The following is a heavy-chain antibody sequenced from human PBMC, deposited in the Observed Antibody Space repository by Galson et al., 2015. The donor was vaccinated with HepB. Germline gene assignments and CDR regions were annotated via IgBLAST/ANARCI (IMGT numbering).Heavy chain of an antibody. D-gene: IGHD5-18*01. J-gene: IGHJ4*02. CDR1: GFTFSSYE. CDR3: ARADTAMVSFDY. V-gene: IGHV3-48*03. Sequence: SLRLSCAASGFTFSSYEMNWVRQAPGKGLEWVSYISSSGSTIYYADSVKGRFTISRDNAKNSLYLRMNSLRAEDTAVYYCARADTAMVSFDYWGQGTLVTVSS. CDR2: ISSSGSTI.